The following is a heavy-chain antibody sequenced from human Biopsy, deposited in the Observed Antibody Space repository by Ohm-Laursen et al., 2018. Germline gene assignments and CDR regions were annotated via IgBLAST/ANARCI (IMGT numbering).Heavy chain of an antibody. D-gene: IGHD3-9*01. CDR3: ATKLTGYFHH. CDR2: NIPILGTG. J-gene: IGHJ1*01. Sequence: SVKVSCKASGGPFSSYAVTWVRQAPGQGLEWLGGNIPILGTGNYAQKFQDGVTVAADTSTSTATMELRSLRSDDTAVYYCATKLTGYFHHWGQGTLVIVSS. V-gene: IGHV1-69*06. CDR1: GGPFSSYA.